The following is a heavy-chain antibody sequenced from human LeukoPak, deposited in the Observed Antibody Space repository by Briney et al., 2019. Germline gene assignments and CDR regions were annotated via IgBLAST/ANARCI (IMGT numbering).Heavy chain of an antibody. D-gene: IGHD5-24*01. J-gene: IGHJ4*02. CDR2: IRYDGSNK. V-gene: IGHV3-30*02. Sequence: GGSLRLSCAASGFTFSSYGMHWVRQAPGKGLEWVAFIRYDGSNKYYADSVKGRFTISRDNSKNTLYLQMNSLRAEDTAVYYCARDDYTIIVHFDYWGQGTLVTVSS. CDR3: ARDDYTIIVHFDY. CDR1: GFTFSSYG.